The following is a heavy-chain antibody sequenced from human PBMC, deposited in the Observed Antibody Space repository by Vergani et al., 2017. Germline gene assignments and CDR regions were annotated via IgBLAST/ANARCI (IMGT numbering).Heavy chain of an antibody. CDR3: ARGXRVTTKRIYYYMDV. Sequence: QVQLVQSGAEVKKPGASLKVSCKASGYTFTSYDINWVRQATGQGLEWMGWMNPNSGNTGYAQKFQGRVTMTWNTSISTAYMELSSLRSEDTAVYYCARGXRVTTKRIYYYMDVWGKGTTVTVSS. D-gene: IGHD4-11*01. J-gene: IGHJ6*03. V-gene: IGHV1-8*01. CDR2: MNPNSGNT. CDR1: GYTFTSYD.